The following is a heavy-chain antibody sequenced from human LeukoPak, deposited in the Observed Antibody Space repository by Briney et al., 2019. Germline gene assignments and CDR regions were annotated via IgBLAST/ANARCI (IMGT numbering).Heavy chain of an antibody. D-gene: IGHD3-16*02. J-gene: IGHJ4*02. CDR1: GGSISSYY. CDR3: ARYIWGSYPTFEDY. V-gene: IGHV4-59*01. CDR2: ISYSGST. Sequence: SETLSLTCTVSGGSISSYYWSWIRQPPGKGLEWIGYISYSGSTNYNPSLKSRVTISVDTSKNQLSLKLNSVTAADTAVYYCARYIWGSYPTFEDYWGQGSLVTVSS.